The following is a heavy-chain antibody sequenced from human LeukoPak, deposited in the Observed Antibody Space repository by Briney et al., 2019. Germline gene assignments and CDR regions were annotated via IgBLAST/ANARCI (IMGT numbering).Heavy chain of an antibody. V-gene: IGHV1-2*02. CDR3: ARGFWSGYYVGFDY. Sequence: ASVKVSCKASGYTFTSYYMHWVRQAPGQGLEWMGWINPNSGGTNYAQKFQGRVTMTRDTSISTAYMELSRLRSDDTAVYYCARGFWSGYYVGFDYWGQGTLVTVSS. CDR1: GYTFTSYY. D-gene: IGHD3-3*01. CDR2: INPNSGGT. J-gene: IGHJ4*02.